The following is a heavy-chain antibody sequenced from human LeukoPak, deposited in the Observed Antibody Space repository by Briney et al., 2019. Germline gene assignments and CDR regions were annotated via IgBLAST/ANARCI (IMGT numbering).Heavy chain of an antibody. J-gene: IGHJ4*02. CDR3: ARHTRLSTDPSDY. CDR1: GGSISSSSYY. V-gene: IGHV4-39*01. D-gene: IGHD3-16*01. CDR2: IYYSGST. Sequence: SETLSLTCTVSGGSISSSSYYWGWIRQPPGKGLEWIGSIYYSGSTYYNPSLKSRVTISVDTSKNQFSLKLSSVTAADTAVYYCARHTRLSTDPSDYWGQGTLVTVSS.